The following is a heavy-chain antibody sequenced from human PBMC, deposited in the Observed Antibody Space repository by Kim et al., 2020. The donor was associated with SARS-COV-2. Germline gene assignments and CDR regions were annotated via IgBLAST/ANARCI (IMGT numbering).Heavy chain of an antibody. CDR1: GGSISSSSYY. V-gene: IGHV4-39*01. D-gene: IGHD6-13*01. Sequence: SETLSLTCTVSGGSISSSSYYWGWIRQPPGKGLEWIGSIYYSGSTYYNPSLKSRVTISVDTSKNQFSLTLSSVTAADAAVYYCAGLRIAAAGTDYWGQGTLVTVSS. CDR2: IYYSGST. CDR3: AGLRIAAAGTDY. J-gene: IGHJ4*02.